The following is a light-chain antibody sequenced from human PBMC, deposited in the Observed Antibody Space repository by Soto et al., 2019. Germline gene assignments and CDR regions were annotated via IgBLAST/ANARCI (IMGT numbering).Light chain of an antibody. CDR1: QDISSF. V-gene: IGKV1-5*01. Sequence: DVQMTQSPSTLSASVGDRVTISCRASQDISSFLAWYQHKPGKAPKLLIYDASTLQTGVPSRFRGSGFGTEFTLTISGLHPDDIAAYYCQQHDDYSHATFGQGTK. CDR3: QQHDDYSHAT. CDR2: DAS. J-gene: IGKJ2*01.